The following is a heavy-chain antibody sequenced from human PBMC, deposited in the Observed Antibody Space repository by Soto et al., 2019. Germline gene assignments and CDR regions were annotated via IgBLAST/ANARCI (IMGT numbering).Heavy chain of an antibody. CDR1: GGSVSSCCNY. D-gene: IGHD6-6*01. V-gene: IGHV4-39*01. CDR3: ARGLSSPSATGI. Sequence: QPQLQESGPGLVKPSETLSLTCTVSGGSVSSCCNYWGWVRQPPGKGLEWIGSIHNSGSTSYNPSLRIRVTISVDTHKTQFSLTLTSVTAADSSVYYCARGLSSPSATGIWGQGILVTVSS. J-gene: IGHJ4*02. CDR2: IHNSGST.